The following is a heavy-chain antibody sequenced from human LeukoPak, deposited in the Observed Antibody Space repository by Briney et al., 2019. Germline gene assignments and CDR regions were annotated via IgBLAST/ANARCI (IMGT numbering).Heavy chain of an antibody. D-gene: IGHD2-2*01. Sequence: HPGGSLRLSCAASGFTFNNYGMHWVRQAPGKGLEWVAVISYDGRNKHYPDSVKGRFTISRDISTDTLWLQMDSLRTEDTAMYYCAKGPLRGTAAAIDYWGQGTLVTVSS. V-gene: IGHV3-30*18. CDR3: AKGPLRGTAAAIDY. J-gene: IGHJ4*02. CDR2: ISYDGRNK. CDR1: GFTFNNYG.